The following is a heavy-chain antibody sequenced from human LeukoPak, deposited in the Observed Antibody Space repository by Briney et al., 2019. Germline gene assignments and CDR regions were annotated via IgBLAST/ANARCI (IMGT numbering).Heavy chain of an antibody. CDR3: AGHFAAWHYFDY. CDR1: GFTFSSYA. J-gene: IGHJ4*02. Sequence: GGSLRLSCAASGFTFSSYAIHWVRQAPGKGLEWVALISYDGSTKYSTDSVKGRFTISRDNSKNTLYLQMNSLRPEDTAVYYCAGHFAAWHYFDYWGQGTLVTVSS. D-gene: IGHD3-3*02. CDR2: ISYDGSTK. V-gene: IGHV3-30*04.